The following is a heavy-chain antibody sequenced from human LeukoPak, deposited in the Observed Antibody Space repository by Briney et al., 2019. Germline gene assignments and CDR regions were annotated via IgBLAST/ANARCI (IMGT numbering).Heavy chain of an antibody. CDR2: IIPIFGTA. D-gene: IGHD5-18*01. J-gene: IGHJ6*03. Sequence: ASVKVSCKASGGTFSSYAISWVRQAPGQGLEWMGGIIPIFGTANYAQKFQGRVTITADKSTSTAYMELSSLRSEDTAVYYCARDQGYKVYYYYMDVWGKGTTVTVSS. CDR1: GGTFSSYA. CDR3: ARDQGYKVYYYYMDV. V-gene: IGHV1-69*06.